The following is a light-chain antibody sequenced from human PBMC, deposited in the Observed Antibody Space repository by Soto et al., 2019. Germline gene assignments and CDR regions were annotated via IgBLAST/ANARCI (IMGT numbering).Light chain of an antibody. V-gene: IGLV1-40*01. CDR1: SSNIGAGHD. J-gene: IGLJ1*01. CDR2: GNS. Sequence: QLVLTQPPSVSGAPGQRITISYTGSSSNIGAGHDVHWYQQLPGTAPKLLVYGNSNRPSGVPDRFSGSKSGTSASLAITGLQAEDEADYYCQSYDSSLRGYVFGTGTKLTVL. CDR3: QSYDSSLRGYV.